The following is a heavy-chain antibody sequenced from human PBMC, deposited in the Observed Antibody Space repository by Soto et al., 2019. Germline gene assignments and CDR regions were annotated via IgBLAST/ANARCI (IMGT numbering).Heavy chain of an antibody. CDR2: IYYSGST. D-gene: IGHD3-9*01. J-gene: IGHJ6*02. CDR3: AREGDYDILTGYQHYYYYGMDV. CDR1: GGSISSGDYY. V-gene: IGHV4-30-4*01. Sequence: SETLSLTCTVSGGSISSGDYYWSWIRQPPGKGLEWIGYIYYSGSTYYNPSLKSRVTISVDTSKNQFSLKLSSVTATDTAVYYCAREGDYDILTGYQHYYYYGMDVWGQGTTVTVSS.